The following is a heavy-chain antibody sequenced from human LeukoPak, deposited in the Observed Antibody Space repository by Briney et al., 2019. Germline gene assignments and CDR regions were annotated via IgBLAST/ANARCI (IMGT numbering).Heavy chain of an antibody. D-gene: IGHD2-2*01. Sequence: GGSLRLSCAASGFTFSDYYMSWIRQAPGKGLEWVSYISSSGSTIYYADSVKGRFTISRDNSKNTLYLQMNSLRAEDTAVYYCAPLVGYCSSTSCPPWGQGTLVTVSS. CDR1: GFTFSDYY. V-gene: IGHV3-11*01. CDR3: APLVGYCSSTSCPP. CDR2: ISSSGSTI. J-gene: IGHJ5*02.